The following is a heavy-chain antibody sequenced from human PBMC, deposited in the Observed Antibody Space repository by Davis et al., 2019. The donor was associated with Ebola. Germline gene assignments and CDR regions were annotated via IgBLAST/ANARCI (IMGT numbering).Heavy chain of an antibody. V-gene: IGHV3-23*01. CDR3: AKEMRGLGAFDL. D-gene: IGHD3-16*01. Sequence: GESLKISCAASGFTFSNYWMSWVRQAPGKGLQWVSGMDVTGVNKQYADSVKGRFTISRDTSKNTLYLQMNSLRADDTAVYFCAKEMRGLGAFDLWGQGTLVTVAS. CDR2: MDVTGVNK. CDR1: GFTFSNYW. J-gene: IGHJ3*01.